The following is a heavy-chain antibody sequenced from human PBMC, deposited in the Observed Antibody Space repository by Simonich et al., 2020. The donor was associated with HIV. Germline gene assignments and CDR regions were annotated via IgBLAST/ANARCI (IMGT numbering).Heavy chain of an antibody. CDR1: GGTFSSFA. J-gene: IGHJ4*02. V-gene: IGHV1-69*13. D-gene: IGHD3-10*01. CDR3: ARKGGGRGVYYFDY. CDR2: YTPICGTA. Sequence: QVQLVQSGAEVKKPGSSVKVSCKASGGTFSSFAISWVRQAPGLGLKWVGGYTPICGTANYAQMCQGRVTITADESTSTAYMELSSLRSEDTGIYYCARKGGGRGVYYFDYWGQGTLVTVSS.